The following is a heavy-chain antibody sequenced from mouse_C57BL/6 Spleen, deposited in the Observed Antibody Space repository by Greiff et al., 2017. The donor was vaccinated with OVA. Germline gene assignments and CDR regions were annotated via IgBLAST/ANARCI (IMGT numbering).Heavy chain of an antibody. J-gene: IGHJ2*01. CDR1: GYSFTSYY. CDR3: AGYYFDY. Sequence: QVQLKESGPELVKPGASVKISCKASGYSFTSYYIHWVKQRPGQGLEWIGWIYPGSGNTKYNEKFKGKATLTADTSSSTAYMQLSSLTSEDSAVYYCAGYYFDYWGQGTTLTVSS. CDR2: IYPGSGNT. V-gene: IGHV1-66*01.